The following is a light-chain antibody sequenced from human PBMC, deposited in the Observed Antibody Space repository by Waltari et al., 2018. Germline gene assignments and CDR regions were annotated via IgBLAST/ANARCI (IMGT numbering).Light chain of an antibody. J-gene: IGKJ3*01. V-gene: IGKV3-11*01. Sequence: DILLKQPPPTLSLSPGDRATLSCRATQSISSYVAWYQQKPGQAPRLLIYDASTRAAGIPARFSCSGSVTDFTLTISSLEPEDFAIYYCQQRSKSFTFGPGTKVDMK. CDR2: DAS. CDR1: QSISSY. CDR3: QQRSKSFT.